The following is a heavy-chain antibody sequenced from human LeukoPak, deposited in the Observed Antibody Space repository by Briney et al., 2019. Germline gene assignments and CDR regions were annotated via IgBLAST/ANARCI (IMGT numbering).Heavy chain of an antibody. D-gene: IGHD3-10*01. J-gene: IGHJ3*02. CDR1: GGSISTGTYY. CDR3: ARGDYYGSGSYYNSAFDI. CDR2: IYTSGST. Sequence: SQTLSLTCTVSGGSISTGTYYWSWIRKPAGKGLEWIGRIYTSGSTNYNPSLKSRVTISVDTSKNQLSLKLNSVTAADTAVYYCARGDYYGSGSYYNSAFDIWGQGTMVTVSS. V-gene: IGHV4-61*02.